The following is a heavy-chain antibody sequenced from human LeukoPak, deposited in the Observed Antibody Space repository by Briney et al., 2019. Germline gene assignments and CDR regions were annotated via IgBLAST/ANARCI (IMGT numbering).Heavy chain of an antibody. CDR1: GFSFSSYG. CDR3: ARELRKGAVAGRGYYFDY. CDR2: ISGSGGST. V-gene: IGHV3-23*01. Sequence: GGTRRLSCAASGFSFSSYGMSWVRQAPGKGLEWVSRISGSGGSTDYADSVKGRFTISRGNAKNSLYLQMNSLRAEDTAVYYCARELRKGAVAGRGYYFDYWGQGTLVTVPS. D-gene: IGHD6-19*01. J-gene: IGHJ4*02.